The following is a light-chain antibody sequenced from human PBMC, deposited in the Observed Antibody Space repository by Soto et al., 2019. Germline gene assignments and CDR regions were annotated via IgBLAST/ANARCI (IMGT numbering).Light chain of an antibody. CDR1: QSVSSN. CDR3: QQNNNWPDT. J-gene: IGKJ4*01. V-gene: IGKV3-15*01. Sequence: EIVMTQSPATLSVSPGERATLSCRASQSVSSNLACYQQKPGQAPRLLIYGASTRATGIPARFSGSGSGTEFTLTNSSRQSEDLAVYYCQQNNNWPDTFGGGTKVEIK. CDR2: GAS.